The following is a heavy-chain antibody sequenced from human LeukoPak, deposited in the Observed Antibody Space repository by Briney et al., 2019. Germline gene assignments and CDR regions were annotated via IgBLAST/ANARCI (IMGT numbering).Heavy chain of an antibody. Sequence: GGSLRLSCAASGFTFSSYAMHWVRQAPGKGLEWVAVISYDGSNKYYADSVKGRFTISRDNSKNTLYLQMNSLRAEDTAVYYCVRDRLVAAADYGMDVWGQGTTVTVSS. CDR1: GFTFSSYA. V-gene: IGHV3-30*04. CDR3: VRDRLVAAADYGMDV. D-gene: IGHD6-13*01. J-gene: IGHJ6*02. CDR2: ISYDGSNK.